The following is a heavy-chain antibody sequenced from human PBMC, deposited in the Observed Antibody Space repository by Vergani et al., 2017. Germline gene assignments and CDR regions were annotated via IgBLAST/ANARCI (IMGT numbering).Heavy chain of an antibody. D-gene: IGHD2-2*02. V-gene: IGHV3-7*01. J-gene: IGHJ6*02. Sequence: EVQLVESGGGLVKPGGSLRLSCAASGFTFSSYWMSWVRQAPGKGLEWVANIKQDGSEKYYVDSVKGRFTISRDNAKNSLYLQMNSLRAEDTAVYYCARDVYTIPYYYYGMDVWGQGTTVTVSS. CDR1: GFTFSSYW. CDR3: ARDVYTIPYYYYGMDV. CDR2: IKQDGSEK.